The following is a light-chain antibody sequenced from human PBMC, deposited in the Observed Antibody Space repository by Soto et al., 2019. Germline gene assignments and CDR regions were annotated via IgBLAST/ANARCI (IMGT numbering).Light chain of an antibody. V-gene: IGLV1-44*01. CDR1: NSNIGTNT. Sequence: QSVLTQPPSASGTPGQRVTISCSGGNSNIGTNTVNWYQHLPGSAPKRLIYSNNQRPSGVPDRFSGSKSGTSASLAISGLQPDDEADYYCEAWDGSLNVVLFGGGTQLTVL. CDR3: EAWDGSLNVVL. J-gene: IGLJ2*01. CDR2: SNN.